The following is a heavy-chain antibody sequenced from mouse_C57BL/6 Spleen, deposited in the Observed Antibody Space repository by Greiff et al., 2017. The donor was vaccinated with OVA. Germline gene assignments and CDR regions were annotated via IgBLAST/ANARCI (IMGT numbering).Heavy chain of an antibody. CDR1: GYTFTSYW. V-gene: IGHV1-52*01. Sequence: QVHVKQPGAELVRPGSLVKLSCKASGYTFTSYWMHWVKQRPIQGLEWIGNIDPSDSETHYNQKFKDKATLTVDKSSSTAYMQLSSLTSEDSAVYYCAREGLVYAMDYWGQGTSVTVSS. CDR2: IDPSDSET. CDR3: AREGLVYAMDY. J-gene: IGHJ4*01. D-gene: IGHD3-3*01.